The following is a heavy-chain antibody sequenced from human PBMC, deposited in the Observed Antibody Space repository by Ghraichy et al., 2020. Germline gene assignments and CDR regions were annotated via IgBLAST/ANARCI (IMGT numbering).Heavy chain of an antibody. CDR2: IYYSGST. D-gene: IGHD4-17*01. CDR3: ARGPYGDYSQYYFDY. V-gene: IGHV4-59*01. CDR1: GGSISSYY. Sequence: SETLSLTCTVSGGSISSYYWSWIRQPPGKGLEWIGYIYYSGSTNYNPSLKSRVTISVDTSKNQFYLKLSSVTAADTAVYYCARGPYGDYSQYYFDYWGQETLVTVSS. J-gene: IGHJ4*02.